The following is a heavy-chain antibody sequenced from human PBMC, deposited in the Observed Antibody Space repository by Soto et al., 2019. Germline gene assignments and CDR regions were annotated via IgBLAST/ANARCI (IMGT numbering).Heavy chain of an antibody. V-gene: IGHV1-69*01. CDR1: GGTFRNSA. CDR2: IVPVFSTG. Sequence: QVQLVQSGAEVQKPGSSVKVSCKASGGTFRNSAFSWVRQAAGQGLEWMGGIVPVFSTGEYAQKVQGRVTIFADESTRTVYMALSSLRSEDTDVYYCAKEDGYPARAFEHWGQGTLVTVSS. CDR3: AKEDGYPARAFEH. J-gene: IGHJ4*02. D-gene: IGHD6-25*01.